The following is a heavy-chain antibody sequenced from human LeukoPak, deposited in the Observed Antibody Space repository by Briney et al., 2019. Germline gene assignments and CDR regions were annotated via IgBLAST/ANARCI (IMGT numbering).Heavy chain of an antibody. CDR2: ISSSSSYI. J-gene: IGHJ1*01. CDR3: AKSNYGGKIYFQH. CDR1: GFTFSSYS. Sequence: GGSLRLSCAASGFTFSSYSMNWVRQAPGKGLEWVSSISSSSSYIYYADSVKGRFTISRDNAKNSLYLQMNSLRAEDTAVYYCAKSNYGGKIYFQHWGQGTLVTVSS. D-gene: IGHD4-23*01. V-gene: IGHV3-21*01.